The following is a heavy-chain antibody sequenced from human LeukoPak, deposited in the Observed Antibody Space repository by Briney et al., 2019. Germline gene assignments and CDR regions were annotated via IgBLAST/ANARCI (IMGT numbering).Heavy chain of an antibody. Sequence: PSETLSLICTVSGGSISSSSYYWGWIRQPPGKGLEWIGSIYYSGSTYYNPSLQSRVPISVDTSKNQFSLKLSSVTAADTAVYYCATMDLYFDYWRQGTLVTVSS. V-gene: IGHV4-39*01. CDR2: IYYSGST. D-gene: IGHD3/OR15-3a*01. CDR1: GGSISSSSYY. CDR3: ATMDLYFDY. J-gene: IGHJ4*02.